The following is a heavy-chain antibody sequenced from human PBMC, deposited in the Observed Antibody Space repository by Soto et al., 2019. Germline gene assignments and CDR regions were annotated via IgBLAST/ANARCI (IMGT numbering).Heavy chain of an antibody. Sequence: SGPTLVNPTQTLTLTCTFSGFSLSTRGTCVNWIRQPPGKALEWLARIDWADDKYYSTSLKTRLTISKGTSKNQVVLTMTNMDPVDTATYYCARIPSPYYCDSGSYATPDDAFDIWGPGTMVTVSS. J-gene: IGHJ3*02. CDR2: IDWADDK. CDR1: GFSLSTRGTC. D-gene: IGHD3-10*01. V-gene: IGHV2-70*11. CDR3: ARIPSPYYCDSGSYATPDDAFDI.